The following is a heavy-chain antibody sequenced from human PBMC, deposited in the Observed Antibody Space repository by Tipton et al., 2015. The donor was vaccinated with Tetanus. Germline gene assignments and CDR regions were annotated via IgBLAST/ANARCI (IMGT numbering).Heavy chain of an antibody. J-gene: IGHJ4*02. CDR3: ARGGYYYDSSGYYHPRHYFDY. Sequence: LACAVYGGSFSGYYWSWIRQPPGKGLEWIGEINHSGSTNYNPSLKSRVTISVDTSKNQFSLKLSSVTAADTAVYYCARGGYYYDSSGYYHPRHYFDYWGQGTLVTVSS. CDR2: INHSGST. D-gene: IGHD3-22*01. CDR1: GGSFSGYY. V-gene: IGHV4-34*01.